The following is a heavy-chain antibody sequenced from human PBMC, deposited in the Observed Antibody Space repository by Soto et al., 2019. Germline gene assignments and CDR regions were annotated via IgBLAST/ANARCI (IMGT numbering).Heavy chain of an antibody. D-gene: IGHD1-1*01. J-gene: IGHJ4*02. CDR1: GFTFSSYA. V-gene: IGHV3-23*01. Sequence: GGSLRLSCAASGFTFSSYAMSWVRQAAGKGLEWVSAISGSGGSTYYADSVKGRFTISTDNPKNTLYLQMNSLRAEDTAVYYCAQTPPGRLGKGFFAYWGQGTLVTVSS. CDR3: AQTPPGRLGKGFFAY. CDR2: ISGSGGST.